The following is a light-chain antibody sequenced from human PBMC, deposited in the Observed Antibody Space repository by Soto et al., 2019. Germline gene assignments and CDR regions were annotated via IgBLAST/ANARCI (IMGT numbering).Light chain of an antibody. V-gene: IGLV6-57*04. CDR2: EDS. CDR3: QSVDGKYVV. CDR1: SGSIASDY. Sequence: NFMLTQPHSVSESPGQTVTISCTRSSGSIASDYVQWYQQRPGSAPINVIFEDSQRPSGVPDRFPGSIDSSSNSASLTISRLTTEDAADYYCQSVDGKYVVFGGGTQLTVL. J-gene: IGLJ2*01.